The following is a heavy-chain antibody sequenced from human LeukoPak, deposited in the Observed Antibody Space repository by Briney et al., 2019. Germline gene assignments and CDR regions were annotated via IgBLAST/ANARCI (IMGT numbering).Heavy chain of an antibody. CDR3: ARESLEMATNAFDI. D-gene: IGHD5-24*01. CDR1: GYTFTRYY. Sequence: ASVKVSCKASGYTFTRYYIHWVRQALGQGLEWMXTINPPSGTTTYAQKFQGRVTLTRDTATSTVYMELSSLRSEDTAFYYCARESLEMATNAFDIWGQGTMVTVSS. CDR2: INPPSGTT. V-gene: IGHV1-46*01. J-gene: IGHJ3*02.